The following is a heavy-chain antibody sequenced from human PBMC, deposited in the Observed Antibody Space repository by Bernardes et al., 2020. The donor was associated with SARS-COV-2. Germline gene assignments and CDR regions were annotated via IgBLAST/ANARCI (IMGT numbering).Heavy chain of an antibody. D-gene: IGHD4-17*01. Sequence: GESLKISCKGSDYTFTNYWIGWVCQMPGKGLEWMGIIYPGDSDTKYSPSFQGRVTISADKSVNTAYLQWSSLKASDTAIYYCARRRYGDFGVDVWGQGTTVTVSS. CDR1: DYTFTNYW. V-gene: IGHV5-51*01. CDR3: ARRRYGDFGVDV. J-gene: IGHJ6*02. CDR2: IYPGDSDT.